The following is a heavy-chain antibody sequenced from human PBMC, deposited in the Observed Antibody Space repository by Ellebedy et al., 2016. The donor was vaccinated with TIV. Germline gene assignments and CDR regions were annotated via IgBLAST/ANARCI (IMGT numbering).Heavy chain of an antibody. D-gene: IGHD4-17*01. CDR2: INHSGTT. Sequence: SETLSLTXAVYGGSFSGYYWSWIRQPPGKGLEWIGEINHSGTTNYSPSLKSRVTISVDTSKNQFSLKLSSVTAADTAVYYCARGEGNEYGDYFGYWGQGILVTVSS. J-gene: IGHJ4*02. V-gene: IGHV4-34*01. CDR3: ARGEGNEYGDYFGY. CDR1: GGSFSGYY.